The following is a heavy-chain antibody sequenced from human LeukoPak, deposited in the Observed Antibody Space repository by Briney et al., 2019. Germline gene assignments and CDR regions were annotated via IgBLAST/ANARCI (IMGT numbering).Heavy chain of an antibody. V-gene: IGHV4-59*01. CDR2: VYYSGST. D-gene: IGHD4-17*01. CDR3: ARVSLRYYYYGMDV. Sequence: KPSETLSLTCTVSGGSISNYYWSWIRQPPGKGLEWIGYVYYSGSTNYNPSLKSRVTISLDTSKNQFSLKLSSVTAADTAVYYCARVSLRYYYYGMDVWGQGTTVTVSS. J-gene: IGHJ6*02. CDR1: GGSISNYY.